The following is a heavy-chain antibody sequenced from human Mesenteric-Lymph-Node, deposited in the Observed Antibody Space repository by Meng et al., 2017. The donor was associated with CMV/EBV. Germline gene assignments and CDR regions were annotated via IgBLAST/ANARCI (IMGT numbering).Heavy chain of an antibody. V-gene: IGHV3-48*01. CDR1: GFSFGVYS. CDR3: ARDSIASALDY. D-gene: IGHD6-13*01. Sequence: GGSLRLSCAASGFSFGVYSMNWVRQAPGKGLEWLAYIDSFSSTMYYTDSIKGRFTISRDNAKNSLYLQMNSLSAEDTAVYYCARDSIASALDYWGQGVLVTVSS. J-gene: IGHJ4*02. CDR2: IDSFSSTM.